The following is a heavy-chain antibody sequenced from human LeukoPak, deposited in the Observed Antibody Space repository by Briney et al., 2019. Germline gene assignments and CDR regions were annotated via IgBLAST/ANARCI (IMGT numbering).Heavy chain of an antibody. CDR1: GGSFSGYY. D-gene: IGHD3-16*02. CDR3: LLQMTYGELSDPDF. V-gene: IGHV3-69-1*01. CDR2: SGTRSGTK. J-gene: IGHJ4*02. Sequence: PSETLSLTCAVYGGSFSGYYWSWLRQPPGKGLEWVSSSGTRSGTKYYADSVMGRFTISRDSAMNSVSLQINSLRAEDTAVYYCLLQMTYGELSDPDFRGQGTLVTVSS.